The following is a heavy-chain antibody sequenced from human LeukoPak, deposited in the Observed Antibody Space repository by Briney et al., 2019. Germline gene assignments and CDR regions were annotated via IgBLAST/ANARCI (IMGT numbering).Heavy chain of an antibody. V-gene: IGHV4-4*07. D-gene: IGHD3-3*01. CDR2: IYTSGST. Sequence: SETLSLTCTVSGGSISSYYWSWIRQPAGKGLEWIGRIYTSGSTNYNPSLKSRVTMSVDTSKNQFSLKLSSVTAADTAVYYCARGSTYYDFWSGYYFDYWGQGTLVTVSS. J-gene: IGHJ4*02. CDR3: ARGSTYYDFWSGYYFDY. CDR1: GGSISSYY.